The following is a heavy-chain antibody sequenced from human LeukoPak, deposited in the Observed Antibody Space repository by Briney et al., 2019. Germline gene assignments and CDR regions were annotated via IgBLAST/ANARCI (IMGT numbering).Heavy chain of an antibody. D-gene: IGHD3-10*01. J-gene: IGHJ4*02. CDR3: ARDRVYGSGIRT. CDR1: GFNVSDDY. Sequence: GGSLRLSCVASGFNVSDDYMTWVRQAPGKGLEWVSVIYTSGRSDYVDPVKGRFNISRDNTKNTVYLQMNSLTVEDTAVYYCARDRVYGSGIRTWGQGTLVTVSS. V-gene: IGHV3-66*01. CDR2: IYTSGRS.